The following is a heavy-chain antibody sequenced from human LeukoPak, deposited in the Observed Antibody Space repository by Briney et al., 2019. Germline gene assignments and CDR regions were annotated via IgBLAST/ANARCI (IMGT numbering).Heavy chain of an antibody. V-gene: IGHV3-11*06. CDR2: ISNSSNNYT. J-gene: IGHJ4*02. D-gene: IGHD3-22*01. CDR1: GFTFSVYY. Sequence: GSLRLSCAASGFTFSVYYMSWIRQAPGKGLEWVSYISNSSNNYTNHAVSVQGRFTISRDNAKNQLYLQMNSLRAEDTAVYYCARVPHYDDSSAQTFDYWGQGTLVTVSS. CDR3: ARVPHYDDSSAQTFDY.